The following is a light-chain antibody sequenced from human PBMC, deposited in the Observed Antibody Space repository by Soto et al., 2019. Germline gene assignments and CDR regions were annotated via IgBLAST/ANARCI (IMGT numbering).Light chain of an antibody. Sequence: QSALTQPPSVSGSPGQSVTISCTGTSSDVGGYNRVSWYQQPPGTAPKLVIYEVIHRPSGVPARFSGSKSGNTASLTISGLQAEDEADYYCYSYTRSSTYVFGTGTKVTVL. V-gene: IGLV2-18*02. CDR3: YSYTRSSTYV. CDR1: SSDVGGYNR. J-gene: IGLJ1*01. CDR2: EVI.